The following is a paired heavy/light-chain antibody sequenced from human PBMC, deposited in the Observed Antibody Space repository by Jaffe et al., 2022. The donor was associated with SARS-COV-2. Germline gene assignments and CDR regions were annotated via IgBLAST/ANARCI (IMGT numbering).Heavy chain of an antibody. Sequence: VQLVESGGGVVQPGGSLRLACDGSSASTFTFSSHSIHWVRQAPDKGLQWVALISFDGNYDHYANSVRGRFSVSRDNSRKIMYLQMNSLRVEDTAIYYCAREITENDYIKAFDIWGQGTVVTVSS. CDR3: AREITENDYIKAFDI. V-gene: IGHV3-30-3*01. CDR2: ISFDGNYD. D-gene: IGHD4-4*01. CDR1: TFTFSSHS. J-gene: IGHJ3*02.
Light chain of an antibody. CDR2: TNN. J-gene: IGLJ2*01. V-gene: IGLV1-44*01. CDR1: SSNIGRGA. Sequence: QSVLTQPPSVSGTPGQRVSISCSGSSSNIGRGAVNWYQHLPGTAPKLLIYTNNRRPSGVPDRFSGSKSGTSASLAISGLQSEDEADYYCATWDGGLNGPVFGGGTKLTVL. CDR3: ATWDGGLNGPV.